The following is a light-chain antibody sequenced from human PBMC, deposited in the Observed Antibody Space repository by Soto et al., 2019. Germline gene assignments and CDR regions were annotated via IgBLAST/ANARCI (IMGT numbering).Light chain of an antibody. CDR1: QSVTSTY. Sequence: EIVLMQSPGTLSLSHGERATLSCRASQSVTSTYLAWYQQKPGQAPRLLIYGASSRATGIPDRFRGSGSGTDFTLTISRLEPEDFAVYYCQQYGSSPLTFGGRTKVDI. J-gene: IGKJ4*01. V-gene: IGKV3-20*01. CDR2: GAS. CDR3: QQYGSSPLT.